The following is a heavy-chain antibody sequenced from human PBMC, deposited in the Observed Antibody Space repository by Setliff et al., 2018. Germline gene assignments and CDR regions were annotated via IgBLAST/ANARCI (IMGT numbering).Heavy chain of an antibody. CDR2: ISSDSRTI. D-gene: IGHD3-3*01. V-gene: IGHV3-48*01. CDR3: ARGTFSDFWSGDYYDY. Sequence: PGGSLSLSCAASGITFRTYSLNWVRQAPGKGLEWVAFISSDSRTIYYADSVKGRFTISRDNAKNSLYLQMNSLRAEDTAMYHCARGTFSDFWSGDYYDYWGQGTLVTV. CDR1: GITFRTYS. J-gene: IGHJ4*02.